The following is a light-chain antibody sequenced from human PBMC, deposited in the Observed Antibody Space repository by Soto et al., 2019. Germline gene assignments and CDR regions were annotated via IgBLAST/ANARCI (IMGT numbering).Light chain of an antibody. V-gene: IGKV3-15*01. Sequence: EIVMTQSPGTLSVSPGVRAILSCRGSQSVTSNLAWYQQKPGQAPRLHIYAASSRASGIPARFSGSGSGTEFTLTIGSLQSEDFAVYFCQQYYNWPYTFGQGTNLDFK. J-gene: IGKJ2*01. CDR3: QQYYNWPYT. CDR2: AAS. CDR1: QSVTSN.